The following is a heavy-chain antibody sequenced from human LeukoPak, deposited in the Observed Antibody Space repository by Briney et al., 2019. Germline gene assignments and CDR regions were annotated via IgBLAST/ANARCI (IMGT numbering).Heavy chain of an antibody. CDR2: INPNSGGT. CDR3: ARGGITGTTRGPTRLNDAFDI. V-gene: IGHV1-2*04. Sequence: GASVTVSFTASGYTLTGYYMHWVRQAPGQGLEWMGWINPNSGGTNYAQKFQGWVTMTRDTSISTAYMELSRLRSDDTAVYYCARGGITGTTRGPTRLNDAFDIWGQGTMVTVSS. D-gene: IGHD1-20*01. CDR1: GYTLTGYY. J-gene: IGHJ3*02.